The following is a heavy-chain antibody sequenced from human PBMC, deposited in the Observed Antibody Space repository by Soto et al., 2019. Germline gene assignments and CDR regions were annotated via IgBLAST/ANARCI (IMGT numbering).Heavy chain of an antibody. D-gene: IGHD5-12*01. CDR3: ARDGVKSGYAGPDDLYYFDY. Sequence: SETLSLTCTVSGGSISSYYWSWIRQPPGKGLEWIGYIYYSGSTNYNPSLKSRVTISVDTSKNQFSLKLSSVTAADTAVYYCARDGVKSGYAGPDDLYYFDYWGQRTLVTVSS. V-gene: IGHV4-59*12. CDR1: GGSISSYY. CDR2: IYYSGST. J-gene: IGHJ4*02.